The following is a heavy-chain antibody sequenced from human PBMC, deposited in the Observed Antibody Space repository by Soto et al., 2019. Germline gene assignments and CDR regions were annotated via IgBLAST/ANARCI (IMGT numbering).Heavy chain of an antibody. CDR1: GGSISSYY. CDR2: IYYSGST. D-gene: IGHD1-26*01. V-gene: IGHV4-59*01. J-gene: IGHJ5*02. Sequence: QVQLQESGPGLVKPSETLSLTCTVSGGSISSYYWSWIRQPPGKGLEWIGYIYYSGSTNYNPSLKSRVTISVDTSKNQFSLKLSSVTAADTAVYYCARGSSGTYGRLDPWGQGTLVTVSS. CDR3: ARGSSGTYGRLDP.